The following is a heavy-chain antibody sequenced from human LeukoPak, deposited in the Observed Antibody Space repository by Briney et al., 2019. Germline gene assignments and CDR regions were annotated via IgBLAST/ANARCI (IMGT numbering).Heavy chain of an antibody. J-gene: IGHJ4*02. V-gene: IGHV3-30*02. CDR2: IRYDGTNK. CDR3: ARDEVVGASFDY. CDR1: GFIFCSYG. D-gene: IGHD1-26*01. Sequence: GGSLRLSCAASGFIFCSYGMHWVRQAPGKGLEWVAFIRYDGTNKYYADSVKGRFTISRGNSKNTLHLQMNSLRADDTAVYYCARDEVVGASFDYWGQGILVTVSS.